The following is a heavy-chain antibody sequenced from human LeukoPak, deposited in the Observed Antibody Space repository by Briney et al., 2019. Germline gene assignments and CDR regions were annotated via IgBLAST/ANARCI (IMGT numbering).Heavy chain of an antibody. D-gene: IGHD6-13*01. Sequence: GGSLRLSCAASGFTFNTYAMSWVRQAPGKGLEWVSAISGSGGPTYYADSVKGRFTISRDNSKNTLYLQMNSLRAEDTAVYYCAKYSRPPSIDYWGQGTLVTVSS. J-gene: IGHJ4*02. V-gene: IGHV3-23*01. CDR3: AKYSRPPSIDY. CDR2: ISGSGGPT. CDR1: GFTFNTYA.